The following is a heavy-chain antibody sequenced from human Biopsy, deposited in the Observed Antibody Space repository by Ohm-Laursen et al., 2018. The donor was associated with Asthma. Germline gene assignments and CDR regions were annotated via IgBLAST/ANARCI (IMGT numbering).Heavy chain of an antibody. CDR1: GDSITSGGCC. J-gene: IGHJ4*02. CDR2: IHHSGTS. Sequence: TLSLTCIVSGDSITSGGCCWNWIRQHPGKGLERIGYIHHSGTSYFNPSLKSRVSFSRDTSKNQFSLRLSSVTAADTAMYYCARIPRRSGSYFVDYWGQGTLVTVSS. D-gene: IGHD3-22*01. CDR3: ARIPRRSGSYFVDY. V-gene: IGHV4-31*03.